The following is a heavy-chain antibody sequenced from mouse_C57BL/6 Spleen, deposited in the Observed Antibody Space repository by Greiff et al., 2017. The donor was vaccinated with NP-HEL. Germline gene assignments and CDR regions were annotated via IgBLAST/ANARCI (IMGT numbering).Heavy chain of an antibody. V-gene: IGHV14-3*01. Sequence: VHVKQSVAELVRPGASVKLSCTASGFNIKNTYMHWVKQRPEQGLEWIGRIDPANGNTKYAPKFQGKATITADTSSNTAYLQLSSLTSEDTEIYYCARGRVTETGDVDYWGQGTTLTVSS. J-gene: IGHJ2*01. CDR1: GFNIKNTY. CDR3: ARGRVTETGDVDY. CDR2: IDPANGNT. D-gene: IGHD4-1*01.